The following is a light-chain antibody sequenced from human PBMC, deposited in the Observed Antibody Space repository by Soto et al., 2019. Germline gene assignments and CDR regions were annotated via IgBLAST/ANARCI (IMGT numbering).Light chain of an antibody. J-gene: IGLJ2*01. CDR2: DVT. CDR1: SSDVGGYDY. Sequence: QSALTQPASVSGSPGQSITISCTGASSDVGGYDYVSWYQQHPGKAPKLMIYDVTNRPPGVSNRLSGSKSGNTASLTISGLHAEDEADYYCSSYSSSTTLVFGGGTKLTVL. CDR3: SSYSSSTTLV. V-gene: IGLV2-14*03.